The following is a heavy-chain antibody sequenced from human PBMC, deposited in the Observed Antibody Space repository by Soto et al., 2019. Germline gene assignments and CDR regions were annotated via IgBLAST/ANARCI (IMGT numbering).Heavy chain of an antibody. Sequence: EVHVLESGGGVVQPGGSLRLSCAATGFTFSSSAMSWVRQAPGKGLECVSGTSGSGSSTYYADSVKGRFTISRDNSQNTMYLQMNCLRAYDTAVYYCTKPTRGSGWYVYYGMDGWGQGTTVTVS. V-gene: IGHV3-23*01. CDR3: TKPTRGSGWYVYYGMDG. CDR2: TSGSGSST. CDR1: GFTFSSSA. J-gene: IGHJ6*02. D-gene: IGHD6-19*01.